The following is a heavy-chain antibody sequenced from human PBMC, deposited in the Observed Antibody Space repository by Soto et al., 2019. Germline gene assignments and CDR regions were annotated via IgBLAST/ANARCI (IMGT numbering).Heavy chain of an antibody. V-gene: IGHV3-21*01. Sequence: EEQLVESGGGLIKPGGSLRLSCVVSGFTFSDYTLNWVRQAPGRGLEWVSSIDTTSSDIYYADSVKGRFTISRDNAKNSLYLQMDSLTAADTAVYYCTPDASPAHKPHYFYYDMDVWGKGTTVTVSS. CDR1: GFTFSDYT. CDR2: IDTTSSDI. CDR3: TPDASPAHKPHYFYYDMDV. J-gene: IGHJ6*03. D-gene: IGHD2-15*01.